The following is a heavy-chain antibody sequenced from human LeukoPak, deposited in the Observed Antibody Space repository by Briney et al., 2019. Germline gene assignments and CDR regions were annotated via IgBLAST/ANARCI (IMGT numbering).Heavy chain of an antibody. V-gene: IGHV4-39*01. CDR2: IYYSGST. D-gene: IGHD1-1*01. CDR3: ARTGGTLGYFDY. J-gene: IGHJ4*02. CDR1: GGSISSSSYY. Sequence: SETLSLTCTVSGGSISSSSYYWGWIRQPPGTGLEWIGSIYYSGSTYYNPSLKSRVTISVDTSKNQFSLKLSSVTAADTAVYYCARTGGTLGYFDYWGQGTLVTVSS.